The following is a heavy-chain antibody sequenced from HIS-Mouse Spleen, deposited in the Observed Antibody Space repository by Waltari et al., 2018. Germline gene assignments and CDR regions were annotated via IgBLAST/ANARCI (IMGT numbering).Heavy chain of an antibody. CDR2: IYYSGST. D-gene: IGHD6-6*01. CDR1: GGSISSGSYY. J-gene: IGHJ4*02. CDR3: ASRGAARPQEDY. V-gene: IGHV4-39*07. Sequence: QLQLQESGPGLVKPSETLSLTFTVSGGSISSGSYYWGWIRQPPGKGLEWIGSIYYSGSTYYNPSLNSRVTISVDTSKNQFSLKLSSVTAADTAVYYCASRGAARPQEDYWGQGTLVTVSS.